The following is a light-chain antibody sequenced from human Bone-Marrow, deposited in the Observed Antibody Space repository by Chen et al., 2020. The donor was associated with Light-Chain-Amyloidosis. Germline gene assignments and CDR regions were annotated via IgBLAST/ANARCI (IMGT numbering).Light chain of an antibody. V-gene: IGLV6-57*01. Sequence: NFMLTQPHSASESPGKTVIISCTRSSGSIATNYVQWYQQRPGSSPTTVIYEDDHRPSGVPDRFSGSIDRSSNSASLTISGLKTEDEADYYCQSYQGSSQGVFGGGTKLTVL. CDR1: SGSIATNY. CDR3: QSYQGSSQGV. J-gene: IGLJ3*02. CDR2: EDD.